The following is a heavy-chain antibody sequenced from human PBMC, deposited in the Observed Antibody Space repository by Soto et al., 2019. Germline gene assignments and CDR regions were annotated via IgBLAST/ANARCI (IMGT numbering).Heavy chain of an antibody. CDR3: ARHRGGYYSGVDV. V-gene: IGHV4-59*08. D-gene: IGHD3-16*01. CDR1: GGSITIYS. CDR2: IYYSGST. Sequence: SDTLSLTCTVSGGSITIYSWNWIRQPPGKGLEWIGYIYYSGSTNYNPSLKSRVTLSVDTSKNQFSLKLSSVTAADTAVYYCARHRGGYYSGVDVWGQGTTVT. J-gene: IGHJ6*02.